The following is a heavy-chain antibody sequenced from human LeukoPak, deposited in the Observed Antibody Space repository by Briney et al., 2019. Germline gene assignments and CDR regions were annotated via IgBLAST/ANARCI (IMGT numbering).Heavy chain of an antibody. CDR3: ARGYDILTGLPVA. Sequence: SETLSLTCTVSGGSISSYYWSWIRQPPGKGLERIGYIYYSGSTNYNPSLKSRVTISVDTSKNQFSLKLSSVTAADTAVYYCARGYDILTGLPVAWGQGTLVTVSS. J-gene: IGHJ4*02. D-gene: IGHD3-9*01. CDR1: GGSISSYY. V-gene: IGHV4-59*01. CDR2: IYYSGST.